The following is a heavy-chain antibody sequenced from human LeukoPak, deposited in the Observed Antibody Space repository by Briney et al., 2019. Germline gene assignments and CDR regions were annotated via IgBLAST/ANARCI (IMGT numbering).Heavy chain of an antibody. CDR1: GGSFSGYY. D-gene: IGHD3-3*01. J-gene: IGHJ4*02. Sequence: SETLSLTCAVYGGSFSGYYWSWIRQPPGKGLEWIGEINHSGSTNYNPSLKSRVTISVDTSKNQFSLKLSSATAADTAVYYCARGVPGGIRFLEWLLSHPYFDYWGQGTLVTVSS. CDR3: ARGVPGGIRFLEWLLSHPYFDY. CDR2: INHSGST. V-gene: IGHV4-34*01.